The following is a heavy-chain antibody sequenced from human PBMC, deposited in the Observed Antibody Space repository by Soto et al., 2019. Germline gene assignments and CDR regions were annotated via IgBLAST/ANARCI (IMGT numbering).Heavy chain of an antibody. D-gene: IGHD2-21*02. Sequence: SETLSLTCTVSGGSISSSSYYWGWIRQPPGKGLEWIGSIYYSGSTYYNPSLKSRVTISVDTSKNQFSLKLSSVTAADTAVYYCARHLPYCGGDCYSLDYWGQGTLVTVS. CDR1: GGSISSSSYY. J-gene: IGHJ4*02. V-gene: IGHV4-39*01. CDR2: IYYSGST. CDR3: ARHLPYCGGDCYSLDY.